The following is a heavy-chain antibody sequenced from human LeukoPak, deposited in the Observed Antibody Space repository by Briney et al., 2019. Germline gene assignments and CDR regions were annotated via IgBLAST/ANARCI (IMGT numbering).Heavy chain of an antibody. J-gene: IGHJ6*03. CDR1: GGSISSYY. CDR2: IYTSGST. D-gene: IGHD3-10*01. V-gene: IGHV4-4*07. CDR3: ARGGRAPRYYYYMDV. Sequence: SETLSLTCTVSGGSISSYYWSWIRQPAGKGLEWIGRIYTSGSTNYNPSLKSRVTMSVDTSKNQFSLKLSSVTAADTAVYYCARGGRAPRYYYYMDVWGKGTTVTVS.